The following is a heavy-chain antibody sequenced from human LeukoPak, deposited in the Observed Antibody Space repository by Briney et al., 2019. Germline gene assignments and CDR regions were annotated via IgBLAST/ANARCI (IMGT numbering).Heavy chain of an antibody. D-gene: IGHD4-17*01. V-gene: IGHV3-30-3*01. CDR1: GFTFRSFA. J-gene: IGHJ5*02. Sequence: GRSLRLSCAASGFTFRSFAMNWVRQAPGKGLEWVAVISYDGSSKYYADSVKGRFTISRDNSKNTLYLQMNSLRAEDTAVYYCARGLIDYGDYFSLTWGQGTLVTVSS. CDR2: ISYDGSSK. CDR3: ARGLIDYGDYFSLT.